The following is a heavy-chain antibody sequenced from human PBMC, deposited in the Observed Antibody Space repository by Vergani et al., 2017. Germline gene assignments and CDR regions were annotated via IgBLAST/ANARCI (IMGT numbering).Heavy chain of an antibody. Sequence: QVQLVQSGAEVKKPGSSVKVSCKASGGTFSSYAISWVRQAPGQGLEWMGRVLPMFGTANYAQKFQGRVTITADESTSTSYMTLSSLRSDDTAVYYCARDNTVAVATPRYYNGLDVWGQGTTVTVS. V-gene: IGHV1-69*13. CDR2: VLPMFGTA. CDR3: ARDNTVAVATPRYYNGLDV. D-gene: IGHD2-2*01. CDR1: GGTFSSYA. J-gene: IGHJ6*02.